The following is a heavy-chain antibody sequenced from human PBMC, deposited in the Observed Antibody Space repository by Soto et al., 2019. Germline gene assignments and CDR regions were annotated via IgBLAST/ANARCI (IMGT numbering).Heavy chain of an antibody. CDR1: GFTFDDYA. D-gene: IGHD6-13*01. V-gene: IGHV3-9*01. Sequence: PGGSLRLSCAASGFTFDDYAMYWVRQVPGKGLEWVSGISWNSGRIGYADSVKGRFTISRDNAKNSLYLQMNSLRAEDTAVYYCARECSSCQESLDYWGQGTLVTVSS. CDR2: ISWNSGRI. J-gene: IGHJ4*02. CDR3: ARECSSCQESLDY.